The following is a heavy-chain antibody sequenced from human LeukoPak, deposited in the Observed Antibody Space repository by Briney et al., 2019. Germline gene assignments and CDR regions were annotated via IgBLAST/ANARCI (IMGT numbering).Heavy chain of an antibody. Sequence: GRCLRLSRAASGFTLDDYAMYWGCEAPGKRLESVSGVSWNSGSIGYADSVKGRFTIYRDNAKNSMYLQMNSLRAEDTALYYCARVRGVILSHRGMDVWGQGTTVTVSS. CDR2: VSWNSGSI. CDR1: GFTLDDYA. V-gene: IGHV3-9*01. CDR3: ARVRGVILSHRGMDV. D-gene: IGHD3-10*01. J-gene: IGHJ6*02.